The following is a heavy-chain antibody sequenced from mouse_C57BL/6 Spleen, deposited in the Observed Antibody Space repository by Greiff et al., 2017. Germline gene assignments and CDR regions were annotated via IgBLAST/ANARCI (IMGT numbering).Heavy chain of an antibody. CDR3: ARTGYGDYYAMDD. CDR1: GYTFTSYW. Sequence: QVQLKESGAELAKPGASVKLSCKASGYTFTSYWMHWVKQRPGQGLEWIGYINPSSGYTKYNQKFKDKATLTADKSSSTAYMQLSSLTYEDSAVYYCARTGYGDYYAMDDWGQGTSVTVSS. V-gene: IGHV1-7*01. J-gene: IGHJ4*01. CDR2: INPSSGYT. D-gene: IGHD1-1*02.